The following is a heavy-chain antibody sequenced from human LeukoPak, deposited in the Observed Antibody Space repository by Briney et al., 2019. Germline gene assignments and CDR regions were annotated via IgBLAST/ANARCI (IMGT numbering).Heavy chain of an antibody. CDR1: GGSISRGGYY. Sequence: SQTLSLTCTVSGGSISRGGYYWSWIRQHPGKGLEWMGYIYYSGSTYYNPSLKSRVTISVDTSKNQFSLKLSSVTAADTAVYYCARGAFTYPSGLNWFDPWGQGTLVTVSS. D-gene: IGHD3-16*01. CDR2: IYYSGST. V-gene: IGHV4-31*03. J-gene: IGHJ5*02. CDR3: ARGAFTYPSGLNWFDP.